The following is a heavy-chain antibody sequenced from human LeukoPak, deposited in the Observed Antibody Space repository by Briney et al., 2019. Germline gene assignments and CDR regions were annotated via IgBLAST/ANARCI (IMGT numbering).Heavy chain of an antibody. CDR1: VYTFTGYY. D-gene: IGHD3-22*01. CDR3: ARPAYYYDSSGYRTNFDH. Sequence: ASVKVSCKASVYTFTGYYMHWVRQAPAQGLEWMGWINSKSGGTNYAQKFQGRVTMPRDTSISTAYMELSRLRSDDTAVYYCARPAYYYDSSGYRTNFDHWGQGALVTVSS. CDR2: INSKSGGT. V-gene: IGHV1-2*02. J-gene: IGHJ4*02.